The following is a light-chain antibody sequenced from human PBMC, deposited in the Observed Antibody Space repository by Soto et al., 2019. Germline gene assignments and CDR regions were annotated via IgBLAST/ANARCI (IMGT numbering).Light chain of an antibody. J-gene: IGKJ1*01. CDR2: AAS. Sequence: DIQMTQSPSSLSASVGDRVTITCRASQSISSYLNWYQQKPVKAPKLLIYAASSLQSWVPARFSGSGSGTDFTLTISSLQPEDFATYYCQLSYGTPRETFGQGTKVEIK. V-gene: IGKV1-39*01. CDR3: QLSYGTPRET. CDR1: QSISSY.